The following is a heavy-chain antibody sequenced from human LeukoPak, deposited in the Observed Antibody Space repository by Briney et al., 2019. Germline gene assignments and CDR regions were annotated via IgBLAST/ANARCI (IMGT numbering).Heavy chain of an antibody. Sequence: ASVKVSCKASGYTFTSYDINWVRQATGQGLEWMGWMNPNSGNTGYAQKFQGRVTITADKSTSTAYMELSSLRSEDTAVYYCARGAYTAMATVWFDPWGQGTLVTVSS. D-gene: IGHD5-18*01. J-gene: IGHJ5*02. CDR3: ARGAYTAMATVWFDP. CDR1: GYTFTSYD. CDR2: MNPNSGNT. V-gene: IGHV1-8*03.